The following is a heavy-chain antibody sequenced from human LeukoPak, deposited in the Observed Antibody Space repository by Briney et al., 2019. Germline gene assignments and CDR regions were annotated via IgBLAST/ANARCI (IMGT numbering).Heavy chain of an antibody. CDR1: GFTFSSYD. Sequence: GGSLRLSCAASGFTFSSYDMHWVRQATGKGLEWVSAIGTAGDTYYPGSVKGRFTISGDNSKNTLYLQMNSLRAEDTAVYYCAKVLRNYVPFDYWGQGTLVTVSS. CDR2: IGTAGDT. J-gene: IGHJ4*02. V-gene: IGHV3-13*01. D-gene: IGHD1-7*01. CDR3: AKVLRNYVPFDY.